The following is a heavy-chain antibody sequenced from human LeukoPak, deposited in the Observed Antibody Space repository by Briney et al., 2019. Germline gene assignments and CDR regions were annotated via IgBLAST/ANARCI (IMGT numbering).Heavy chain of an antibody. CDR1: GFTLSSYE. Sequence: GGSLRLSCTVSGFTLSSYEMSWIRQAPGRGLEWVSSIDYSGGSSYYADSVKGRFTISRDDSKNTLYLHMNSLRAEDTAVYYCTANFNYWGQGTLVTVSS. V-gene: IGHV3-23*01. CDR2: IDYSGGSS. J-gene: IGHJ4*02. CDR3: TANFNY.